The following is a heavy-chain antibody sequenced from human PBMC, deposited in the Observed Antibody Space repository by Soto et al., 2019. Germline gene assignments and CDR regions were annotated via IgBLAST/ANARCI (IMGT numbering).Heavy chain of an antibody. D-gene: IGHD3-10*01. J-gene: IGHJ4*02. Sequence: DVQLVESGGGLVQSGGSLRLSCAASGLTLSHYIMSWVRQAPGKGLEWVANIKEDGHEKYYVDSVKGRFTISRDNAKNSLFLQMYSLRAEDTAFYYCMTYFGWGKHLPYWGQGTLVTVSS. CDR1: GLTLSHYI. CDR2: IKEDGHEK. V-gene: IGHV3-7*01. CDR3: MTYFGWGKHLPY.